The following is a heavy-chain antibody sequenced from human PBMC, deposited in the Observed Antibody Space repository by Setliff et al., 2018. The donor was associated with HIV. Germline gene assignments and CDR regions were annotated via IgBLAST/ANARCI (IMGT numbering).Heavy chain of an antibody. CDR2: IFTSGST. Sequence: SETLSLTCAVSGDSISSGSYYWSWIRQPAGEGLEWIGHIFTSGSTNYNPSLKSRVSISVDTSKNQFSLKLNSVTAADTAVYYCARHGHFYDSSSSDAFGIWGHGTMVTVSS. D-gene: IGHD3-22*01. J-gene: IGHJ3*02. V-gene: IGHV4-61*09. CDR3: ARHGHFYDSSSSDAFGI. CDR1: GDSISSGSYY.